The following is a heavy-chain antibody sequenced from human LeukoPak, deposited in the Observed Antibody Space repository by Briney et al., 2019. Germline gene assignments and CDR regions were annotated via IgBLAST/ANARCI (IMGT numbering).Heavy chain of an antibody. D-gene: IGHD1-26*01. Sequence: PGGSLTLSCAASGFTFSSYAMHWVRQAPGKGMEYVSAISSNGGSTYYANSVKGRFTISRDNSKNMLYLQMGSLRAEDMAVYYCARGTWEGYFQHWGQGTLVTVSS. J-gene: IGHJ1*01. V-gene: IGHV3-64*01. CDR3: ARGTWEGYFQH. CDR2: ISSNGGST. CDR1: GFTFSSYA.